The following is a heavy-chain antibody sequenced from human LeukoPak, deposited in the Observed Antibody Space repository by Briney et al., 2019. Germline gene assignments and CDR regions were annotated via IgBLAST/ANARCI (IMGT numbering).Heavy chain of an antibody. V-gene: IGHV1-2*02. J-gene: IGHJ4*02. Sequence: PGASVKVSCKASGYTFTGYYMHWVRQAPGQGLEWMGWINPNSGGTNYAQKFQGRVTMTRDTSISTAYMELSRLRSDDTAVYYCARDLRYYDSSGYLSIDYWGQGTLVTVSS. D-gene: IGHD3-22*01. CDR2: INPNSGGT. CDR3: ARDLRYYDSSGYLSIDY. CDR1: GYTFTGYY.